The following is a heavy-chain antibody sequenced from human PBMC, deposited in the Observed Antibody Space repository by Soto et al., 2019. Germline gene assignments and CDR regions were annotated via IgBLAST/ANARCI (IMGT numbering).Heavy chain of an antibody. CDR1: GYTFTGYY. J-gene: IGHJ4*02. CDR2: INPNSGGT. D-gene: IGHD2-2*02. Sequence: QVQLVQSGAEVKKPGASVKVSCKASGYTFTGYYMHWVRQAPGQGLEWMGWINPNSGGTNYAQKFQGRVTMTRDTSISTAYMELSRLRSDDTAVYYCARDWNLGPATAIRTFDYWGQGTLVTVSS. V-gene: IGHV1-2*02. CDR3: ARDWNLGPATAIRTFDY.